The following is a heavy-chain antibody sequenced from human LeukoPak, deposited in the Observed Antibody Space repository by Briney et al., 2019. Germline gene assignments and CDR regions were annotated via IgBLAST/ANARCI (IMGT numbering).Heavy chain of an antibody. D-gene: IGHD1-26*01. CDR2: VYYDGNT. CDR3: TKGSGHHRTDC. V-gene: IGHV4-39*01. J-gene: IGHJ4*02. CDR1: GGSINRSSYY. Sequence: SETLSLTCSVSGGSINRSSYYWGWIRQAPGKGLEWIGSVYYDGNTYYNPNPSLKSRATVSMDTSRNQFSLKLRSVTAADTAVYYCTKGSGHHRTDCWGQGTLVTVSS.